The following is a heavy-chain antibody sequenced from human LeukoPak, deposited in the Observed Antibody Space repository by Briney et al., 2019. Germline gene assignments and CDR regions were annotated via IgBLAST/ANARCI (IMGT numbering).Heavy chain of an antibody. J-gene: IGHJ1*01. CDR3: ARDNFATSGVKYFQH. V-gene: IGHV1-69*05. D-gene: IGHD3-9*01. Sequence: ASGTVACKTSGGTFSIYSVSWVRQASGEGLEWKGGIIPKFGSANYAQRFQGRVTITTDEATTTVYMELSSLRSDDTAVYYCARDNFATSGVKYFQHWGQGTLVTVSS. CDR1: GGTFSIYS. CDR2: IIPKFGSA.